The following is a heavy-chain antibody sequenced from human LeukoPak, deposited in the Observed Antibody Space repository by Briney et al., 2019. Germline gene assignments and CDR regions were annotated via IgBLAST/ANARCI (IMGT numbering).Heavy chain of an antibody. CDR3: AQRVESEVLLWFGEFSGWFDP. CDR2: IDWDNDK. Sequence: GSGPTLVNPTQTLTLTCTFSGFSLSTGGMCVSWIRQPPGKALEWLARIDWDNDKYYSTSLKTRLTITKDTSKNQVVLTMTNMDPVDTATYYCAQRVESEVLLWFGEFSGWFDPWGQGTLVTVSS. D-gene: IGHD3-10*01. J-gene: IGHJ5*02. CDR1: GFSLSTGGMC. V-gene: IGHV2-70*12.